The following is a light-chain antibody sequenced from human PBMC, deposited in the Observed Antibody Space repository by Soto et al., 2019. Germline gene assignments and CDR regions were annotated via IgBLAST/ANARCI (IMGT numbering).Light chain of an antibody. CDR1: SSNIGAGRD. V-gene: IGLV1-40*01. CDR3: QSYDSSLSGYV. J-gene: IGLJ1*01. Sequence: QPVLTQPPSVSGAPGQRVTISCTGSSSNIGAGRDVHWYRQLPGAAPKLVIYGNSNRPSGVPDRFSGSKSGTSASLAITGRQAEDEADYYCQSYDSSLSGYVFGTGTKLTVL. CDR2: GNS.